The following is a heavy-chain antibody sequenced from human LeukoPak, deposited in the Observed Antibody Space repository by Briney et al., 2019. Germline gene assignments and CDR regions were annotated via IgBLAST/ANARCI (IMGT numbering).Heavy chain of an antibody. Sequence: PGGSLRLSCAASGFTVSSNHMSWVRQAPGKGLEWVSVIYSGGSTDYADSVKGRFTISRDNSKNTLYLQMNSLRAEDTAVYYCAKDAHYYGSGSSLPQEAFDIWGQGTMVTVSS. CDR3: AKDAHYYGSGSSLPQEAFDI. D-gene: IGHD3-10*01. V-gene: IGHV3-53*01. CDR1: GFTVSSNH. CDR2: IYSGGST. J-gene: IGHJ3*02.